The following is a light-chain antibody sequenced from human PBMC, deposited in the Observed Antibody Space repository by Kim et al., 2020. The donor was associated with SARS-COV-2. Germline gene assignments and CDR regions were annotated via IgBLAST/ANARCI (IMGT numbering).Light chain of an antibody. J-gene: IGKJ4*01. CDR3: MQALQTPRLT. CDR2: LGS. V-gene: IGKV2-28*01. CDR1: QSRLHSNGYNY. Sequence: ASISCRSSQSRLHSNGYNYLDWYLQKPGQSPQLLIYLGSNRASGVPDRFSGSGSGTDFTLKISRVEAEDVGVYYCMQALQTPRLTFGGGTKVDIK.